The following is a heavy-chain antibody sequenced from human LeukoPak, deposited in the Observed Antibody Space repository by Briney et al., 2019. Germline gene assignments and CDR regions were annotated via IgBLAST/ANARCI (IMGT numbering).Heavy chain of an antibody. D-gene: IGHD3-10*01. CDR3: ALVRYDGSGSYLHFDY. CDR2: IYYSGST. Sequence: PSETLSLTCTVSGGSISSYYWRWIRQPPGKGLEWIGYIYYSGSTNYNPSLKSRVTISVDTSKNQFSLKLSSVTVAETAVYYCALVRYDGSGSYLHFDYWGQGTLVTVSS. CDR1: GGSISSYY. V-gene: IGHV4-59*01. J-gene: IGHJ4*02.